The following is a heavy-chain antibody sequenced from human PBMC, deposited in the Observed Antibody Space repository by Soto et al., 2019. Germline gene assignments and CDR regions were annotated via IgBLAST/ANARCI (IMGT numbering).Heavy chain of an antibody. CDR2: INSDGSSK. D-gene: IGHD2-2*01. Sequence: EVQLVESGGGLFQPGGSLRLSCATSGFTFTSYWMHWVLQVPGKGLVWVSRINSDGSSKTYADSVKGRFTISRDNAKNTLYLQMNSLRAEDTAVYFCAGGKGSNTPFDYWGQGTLVTVSS. CDR1: GFTFTSYW. J-gene: IGHJ4*02. CDR3: AGGKGSNTPFDY. V-gene: IGHV3-74*01.